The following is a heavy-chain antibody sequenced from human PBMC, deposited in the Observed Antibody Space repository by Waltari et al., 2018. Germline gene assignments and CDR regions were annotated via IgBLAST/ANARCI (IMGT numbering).Heavy chain of an antibody. D-gene: IGHD3-22*01. CDR3: ARDRRYYDSSGYYYYFDY. CDR2: IYYSGST. V-gene: IGHV4-31*03. CDR1: GGSISSGGYY. J-gene: IGHJ4*02. Sequence: QVQLQESGPGLVKPSQTLSLTCTVSGGSISSGGYYWRWIRQHQGKGLEWIGYIYYSGSTYYNPSLKSRVTISVDTSKNQFSLKLSSVTAADTAVYYCARDRRYYDSSGYYYYFDYWGQGTLVTVSS.